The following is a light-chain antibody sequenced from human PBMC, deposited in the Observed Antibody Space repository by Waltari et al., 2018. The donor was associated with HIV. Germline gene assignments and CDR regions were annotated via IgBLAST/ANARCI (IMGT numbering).Light chain of an antibody. V-gene: IGLV1-44*01. J-gene: IGLJ1*01. CDR1: TSNIRSNP. Sequence: QSVLTQPPSMSGTPGQRVTFSCSGSTSNIRSNPVNSYQHLPGTATKLLIYSDNQRPSGVPDRFSCGTSGTSASLAISGLQSDDEADYYCAAWDDSLIAHVFGPGTKVTVL. CDR3: AAWDDSLIAHV. CDR2: SDN.